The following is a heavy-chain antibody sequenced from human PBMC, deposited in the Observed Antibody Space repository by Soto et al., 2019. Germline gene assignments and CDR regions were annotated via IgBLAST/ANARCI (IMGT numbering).Heavy chain of an antibody. V-gene: IGHV4-30-4*01. D-gene: IGHD2-21*01. J-gene: IGHJ6*02. Sequence: SETLSLTFSVSGGSISSGYYSWSWIRQPPGKVLDLIGNIYYSGNTYYNPSLKILLIISIGTSKNQFSLKVGSVTAAVTAVYDSASCSPYGMAAWGQGPTVT. CDR3: ASCSPYGMAA. CDR1: GGSISSGYYS. CDR2: IYYSGNT.